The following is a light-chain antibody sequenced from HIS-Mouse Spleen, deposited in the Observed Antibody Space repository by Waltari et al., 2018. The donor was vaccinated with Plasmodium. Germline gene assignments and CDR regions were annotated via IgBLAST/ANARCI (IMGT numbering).Light chain of an antibody. J-gene: IGKJ4*01. Sequence: DIVMTQSPASLAVSLGERATIHCTSSQSVLYSSNNKNYLAWYQQKPGQPPKLLIYWASTRESGVPDRFSGSGSGTDFTLTISSLQAEDVAVYYCQQYYSTPLTFGGGTKVEIK. CDR1: QSVLYSSNNKNY. CDR2: WAS. CDR3: QQYYSTPLT. V-gene: IGKV4-1*01.